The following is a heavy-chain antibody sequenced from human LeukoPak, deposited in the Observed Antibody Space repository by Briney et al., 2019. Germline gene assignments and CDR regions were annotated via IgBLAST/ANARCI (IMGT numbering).Heavy chain of an antibody. J-gene: IGHJ3*02. CDR2: INPSGGST. D-gene: IGHD2-21*01. CDR1: GYTFTSYY. V-gene: IGHV1-46*01. CDR3: ARDIVVVIARSAAFDI. Sequence: GASVKVSCKASGYTFTSYYMHWVRQAPGQGLEWMGIINPSGGSTSYAQKFQGRVTMTRDTSTSTVYMELSSLRSEDTAVYYCARDIVVVIARSAAFDIWGQGTMVTVSS.